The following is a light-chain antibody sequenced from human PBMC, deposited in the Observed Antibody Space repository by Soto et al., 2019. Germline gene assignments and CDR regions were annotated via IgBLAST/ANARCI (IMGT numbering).Light chain of an antibody. CDR2: EVN. V-gene: IGLV2-8*01. J-gene: IGLJ1*01. Sequence: QSVLTQPPSASGSPGQSVTISCTGTSSDVGGYDYVSWYQQHPGRAPKLIIYEVNKRPSGVPDRFSGSKSGNTASLTVSWLQADDEADYYCSSYGGTNDYVFGTGTKLTVL. CDR3: SSYGGTNDYV. CDR1: SSDVGGYDY.